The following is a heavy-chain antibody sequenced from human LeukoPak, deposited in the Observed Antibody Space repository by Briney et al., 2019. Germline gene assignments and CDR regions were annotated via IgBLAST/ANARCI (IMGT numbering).Heavy chain of an antibody. V-gene: IGHV4-39*01. CDR2: IYYSGST. Sequence: SETLSLTCTVSGGSISGSSYYWGWIRQPPGKGLEWIGSIYYSGSTYYNPSLKSRVTISVDTSENQFSLKLSSVTAADTAVYYCARQYYYGSGSYYIGGDFDYWGQGTLVTVSS. J-gene: IGHJ4*02. D-gene: IGHD3-10*01. CDR1: GGSISGSSYY. CDR3: ARQYYYGSGSYYIGGDFDY.